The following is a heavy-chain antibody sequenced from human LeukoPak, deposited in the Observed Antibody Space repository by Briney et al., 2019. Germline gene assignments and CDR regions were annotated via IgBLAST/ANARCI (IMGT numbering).Heavy chain of an antibody. CDR1: GGSISSGDYY. J-gene: IGHJ4*02. CDR2: IYYSGST. Sequence: SETLSLTCTVSGGSISSGDYYWSWIRQPPGKGLEWIGYIYYSGSTYYNPSLKSRVTISVDTSKNQFSLKLSSVTAADTAVYYCARRLRMWFGELVYFDYWGQGTLVTVSS. V-gene: IGHV4-39*01. D-gene: IGHD3-10*01. CDR3: ARRLRMWFGELVYFDY.